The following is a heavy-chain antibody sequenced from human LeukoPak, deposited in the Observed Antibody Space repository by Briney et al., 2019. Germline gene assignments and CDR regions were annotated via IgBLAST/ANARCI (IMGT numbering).Heavy chain of an antibody. CDR2: IRNDGSNK. J-gene: IGHJ5*02. CDR1: GFIFSSYG. Sequence: GGSLRLSCAASGFIFSSYGMHWVRQAPGKGLEWVAFIRNDGSNKYYADSVKGRFTISRDNSKNTVYLQMNSLSADDTAVHYCAKEGFDPWGQGTLVTVSS. CDR3: AKEGFDP. V-gene: IGHV3-30*02.